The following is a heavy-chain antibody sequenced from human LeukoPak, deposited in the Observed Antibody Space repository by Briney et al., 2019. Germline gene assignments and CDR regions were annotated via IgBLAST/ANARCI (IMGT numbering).Heavy chain of an antibody. J-gene: IGHJ3*02. CDR3: ARQEDYDYVWGCRAFDI. CDR1: GGSISSSSYY. CDR2: IYYSGST. Sequence: PSETLSLTCTVSGGSISSSSYYWGWIRQPPGKGLEWIGSIYYSGSTYYNPSLKSRVTISVDTSKNQFSLKLSSVTAADTAVYYCARQEDYDYVWGCRAFDIWGQGTMVTVSS. D-gene: IGHD3-16*01. V-gene: IGHV4-39*01.